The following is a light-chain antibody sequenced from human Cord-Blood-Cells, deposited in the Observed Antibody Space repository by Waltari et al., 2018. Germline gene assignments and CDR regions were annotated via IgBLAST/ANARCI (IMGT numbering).Light chain of an antibody. CDR2: EVS. CDR3: SSYAGSNNWV. V-gene: IGLV2-8*01. J-gene: IGLJ3*02. Sequence: QSALTQPPSASGSPGQSVTIPCTGTSSDVGGYTYVSWYQQHPGKAPKLMIYEVSKRPSGVTDRFSGSKSGNTASLTVSGLQAEDEADYYCSSYAGSNNWVFGGGTKLTVL. CDR1: SSDVGGYTY.